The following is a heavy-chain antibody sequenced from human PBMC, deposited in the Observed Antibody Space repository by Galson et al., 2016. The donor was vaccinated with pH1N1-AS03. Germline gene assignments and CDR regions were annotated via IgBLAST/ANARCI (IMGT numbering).Heavy chain of an antibody. V-gene: IGHV1-24*01. CDR1: GLSLSELS. J-gene: IGHJ4*02. CDR3: ATDYDY. CDR2: FDREDGEA. Sequence: SVKVSRKVSGLSLSELSMHWVRQAPGKGLEWMGCFDREDGEAIYAQKFQGRLTVTEDRSTDTAYMELSSLRPEDTATYYCATDYDYWGQGTLVTVSS.